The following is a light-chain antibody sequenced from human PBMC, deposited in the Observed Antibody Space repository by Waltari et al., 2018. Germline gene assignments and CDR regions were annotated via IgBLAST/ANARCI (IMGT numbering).Light chain of an antibody. Sequence: QTALTQPASVAGAPGQSITISCSGINSDVGVDEYVAWYQQPPGKAPKLLIYDVSNRPSGASDRFSGSKSDDTASLTISGLQAEDEGEYYCSSYTDRHSPIIFGGGTKLTVL. CDR3: SSYTDRHSPII. V-gene: IGLV2-14*03. J-gene: IGLJ2*01. CDR1: NSDVGVDEY. CDR2: DVS.